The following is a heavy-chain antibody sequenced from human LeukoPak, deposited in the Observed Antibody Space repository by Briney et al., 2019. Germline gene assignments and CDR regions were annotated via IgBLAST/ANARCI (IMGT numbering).Heavy chain of an antibody. Sequence: SETLSLTCTVSGGSISSYYWSWIRQPAGKGLEWIGRIYTNGNTNYNPSLKSRVTMSVDTSKNQFSLKLSSVTAADTAVYYCARVVYGDSSKDFDYWGQGTLVTVSS. J-gene: IGHJ4*02. CDR3: ARVVYGDSSKDFDY. V-gene: IGHV4-4*07. CDR2: IYTNGNT. D-gene: IGHD4-17*01. CDR1: GGSISSYY.